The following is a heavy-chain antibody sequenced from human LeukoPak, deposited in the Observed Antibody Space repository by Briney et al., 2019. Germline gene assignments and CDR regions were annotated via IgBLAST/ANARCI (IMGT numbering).Heavy chain of an antibody. CDR2: INPNSGAT. J-gene: IGHJ4*02. CDR3: ARERAGTDY. V-gene: IGHV1-2*02. Sequence: ASVKVSCKSSGYTFTGCYMDWVRHAPGQGREWVGGINPNSGATNYAQKFPGRVTMTRDTSISTAYMELSRLRSDDTAVYYCARERAGTDYWGQGTLVTVSS. CDR1: GYTFTGCY. D-gene: IGHD6-13*01.